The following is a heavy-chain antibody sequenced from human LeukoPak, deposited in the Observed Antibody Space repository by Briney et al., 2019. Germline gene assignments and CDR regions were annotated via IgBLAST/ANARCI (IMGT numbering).Heavy chain of an antibody. J-gene: IGHJ4*02. CDR3: AREVVSGWTYFDY. V-gene: IGHV1-2*04. Sequence: GASVKVSCKASGYTFTSYGISWVRQAPGQGLEWMGWINPNSGGTNYAQKFQGWVTMTRDTSISTAYMELSRLRSDDTAVYYCAREVVSGWTYFDYWGQGTLVTVSS. D-gene: IGHD6-19*01. CDR1: GYTFTSYG. CDR2: INPNSGGT.